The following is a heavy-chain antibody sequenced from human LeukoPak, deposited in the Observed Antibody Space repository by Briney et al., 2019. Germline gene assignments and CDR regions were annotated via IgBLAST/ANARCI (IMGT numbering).Heavy chain of an antibody. Sequence: ASVKVSCKASGYTFTNYGISWVRQAPGQGLEWMGWINAYKGNTHYAQKLQDRVTMTTDTSTSTAYMELGSLRSDDTAVYYCARMNGSQFDYWGQGTLVTVSS. V-gene: IGHV1-18*01. CDR1: GYTFTNYG. CDR3: ARMNGSQFDY. CDR2: INAYKGNT. J-gene: IGHJ4*02. D-gene: IGHD1-1*01.